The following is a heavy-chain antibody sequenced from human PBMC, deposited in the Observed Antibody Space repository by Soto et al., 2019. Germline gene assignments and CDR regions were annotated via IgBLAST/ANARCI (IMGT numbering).Heavy chain of an antibody. V-gene: IGHV4-61*01. J-gene: IGHJ6*02. CDR1: DGSVSIGSFY. D-gene: IGHD5-12*01. CDR3: AASAPPATNYYYAMDV. Sequence: SETLSLTCTVSDGSVSIGSFYWSWIRRPPGKGLEWIGYFYDSGSTNYNPSLRSRVTMSVDTSKNQFSLKLSSVTAADTAVYYCAASAPPATNYYYAMDVWGQGTPVTVSS. CDR2: FYDSGST.